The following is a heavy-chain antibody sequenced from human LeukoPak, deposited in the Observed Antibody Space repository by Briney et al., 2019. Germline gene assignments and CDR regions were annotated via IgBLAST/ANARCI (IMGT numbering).Heavy chain of an antibody. CDR2: ISSSGSTI. J-gene: IGHJ4*02. CDR1: GFTFSDYY. V-gene: IGHV3-11*04. CDR3: ARHLSGITGYTYGRGTDY. Sequence: GGSLRLSCAASGFTFSDYYMSWIRQAPGKGLEWVSYISSSGSTIYYADSVKGRFTISRDNAKNSLYLQMNSLRAEDTAVYYCARHLSGITGYTYGRGTDYWGQGTLVTVSS. D-gene: IGHD5-18*01.